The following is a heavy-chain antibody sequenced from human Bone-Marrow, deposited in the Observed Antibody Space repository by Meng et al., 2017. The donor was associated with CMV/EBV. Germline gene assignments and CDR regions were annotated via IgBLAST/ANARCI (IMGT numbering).Heavy chain of an antibody. V-gene: IGHV4-39*07. CDR1: GGSISSSSYY. CDR3: ARKGGRGHYDFWSGYYWADAFDI. CDR2: IYYSGST. J-gene: IGHJ3*02. Sequence: SETLSLTCTVSGGSISSSSYYWGWIRQPPGKGLEWIGSIYYSGSTYYNPSLKSRVTISVDTSKNQFSLKLSSVTAADTAVYYCARKGGRGHYDFWSGYYWADAFDIWGQGTMVTVSS. D-gene: IGHD3-3*01.